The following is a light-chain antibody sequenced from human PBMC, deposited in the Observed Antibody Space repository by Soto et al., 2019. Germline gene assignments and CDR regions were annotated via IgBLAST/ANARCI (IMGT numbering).Light chain of an antibody. V-gene: IGKV1-39*01. CDR2: TTS. CDR3: HQSYITPPA. Sequence: DVQMTQSPSSLSASVGDRVTITCRASQNIDIYLNWYQQKPGRPPTLLIYTTSRLQSGVPTRFSGSGSCPDFNLTISNLQPEDFATYSCHQSYITPPAFGQVTKVGIK. J-gene: IGKJ2*01. CDR1: QNIDIY.